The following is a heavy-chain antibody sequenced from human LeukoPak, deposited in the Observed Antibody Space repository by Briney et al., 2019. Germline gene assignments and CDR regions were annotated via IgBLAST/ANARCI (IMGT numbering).Heavy chain of an antibody. CDR2: IKQDGSEK. D-gene: IGHD5-18*01. J-gene: IGHJ4*02. V-gene: IGHV3-7*01. Sequence: GGSLRLSCAASGFTFSSYWMSWVRQAPGMGLEWVANIKQDGSEKYYVDSVKGRFTISRDNAKNSLYLQMNSLRAEDTAVYYCARTRGYSYGTYFDYWGQGTLVTVSS. CDR3: ARTRGYSYGTYFDY. CDR1: GFTFSSYW.